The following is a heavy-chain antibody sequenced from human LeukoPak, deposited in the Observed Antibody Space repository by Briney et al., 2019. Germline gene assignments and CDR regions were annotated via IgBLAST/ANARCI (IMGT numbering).Heavy chain of an antibody. CDR3: AGGNAMDV. J-gene: IGHJ6*04. Sequence: EGSLRLSCVVSGFPFSNSWRYWVRQAPGKGLEGVANIKKDGSGISYVDSVKGRFIISRDNTRNSLYLQMNSLTVEDTAVYFCAGGNAMDVWGKGTAVTVSS. V-gene: IGHV3-7*03. CDR1: GFPFSNSW. CDR2: IKKDGSGI.